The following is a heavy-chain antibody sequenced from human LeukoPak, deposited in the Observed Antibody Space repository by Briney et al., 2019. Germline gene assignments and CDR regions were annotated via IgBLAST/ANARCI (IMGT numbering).Heavy chain of an antibody. CDR2: IYTSGST. J-gene: IGHJ4*02. V-gene: IGHV4-61*02. Sequence: SETLSLTCTVSGGSISSGSYYWSWIRQPAGKGLGWIGRIYTSGSTNYNPSLKSRVAISVDTSKNQFSLKLSSVTAADTAVYYCARDDYGDYVWHYWGQGTLVTVSS. CDR3: ARDDYGDYVWHY. D-gene: IGHD4-17*01. CDR1: GGSISSGSYY.